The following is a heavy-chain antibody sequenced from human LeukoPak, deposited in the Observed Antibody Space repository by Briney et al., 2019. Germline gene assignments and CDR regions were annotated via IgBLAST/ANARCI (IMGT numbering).Heavy chain of an antibody. D-gene: IGHD1-26*01. Sequence: GGSLRLSCAASGFTFSSYWMHWVRRAPGKGLVWISRINSDGSSTSYADSVKGRFTISRDNAKNTLYLQMNSLRAEDTAVYYCVRLSWELGDGGVTWGQGTLVTVSS. CDR1: GFTFSSYW. CDR2: INSDGSST. V-gene: IGHV3-74*01. J-gene: IGHJ5*02. CDR3: VRLSWELGDGGVT.